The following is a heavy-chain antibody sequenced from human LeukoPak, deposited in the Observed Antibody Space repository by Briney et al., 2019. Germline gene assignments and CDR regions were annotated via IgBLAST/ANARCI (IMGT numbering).Heavy chain of an antibody. D-gene: IGHD2-15*01. CDR3: ARERYCSGGSCYFGVSHGMDV. V-gene: IGHV3-66*01. CDR2: IYSGGST. Sequence: PGGSLRLSCAASGFTVSSNYMSWVRQAPGKGLEWVPVIYSGGSTYYADSVKGRFTISRDNSKNTLYLQMNSLRAEDTAVYYCARERYCSGGSCYFGVSHGMDVWGQGTTVTVSS. J-gene: IGHJ6*02. CDR1: GFTVSSNY.